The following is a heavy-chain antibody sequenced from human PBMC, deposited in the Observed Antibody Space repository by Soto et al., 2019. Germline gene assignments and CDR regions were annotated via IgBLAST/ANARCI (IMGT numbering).Heavy chain of an antibody. CDR3: ARDSGGYSGYVWGNWFDP. V-gene: IGHV1-69*06. CDR2: IIPIFGTA. Sequence: SVKVSCKASGGTLSSYAISWVRQAPGQGLEWMGGIIPIFGTANYAQKFQGRVTITADKSTSTAYMELSSLRSEDTAVYYCARDSGGYSGYVWGNWFDPWGQGTLVTVSS. CDR1: GGTLSSYA. D-gene: IGHD5-12*01. J-gene: IGHJ5*02.